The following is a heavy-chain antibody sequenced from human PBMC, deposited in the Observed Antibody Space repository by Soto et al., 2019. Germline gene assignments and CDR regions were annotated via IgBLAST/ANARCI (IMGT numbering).Heavy chain of an antibody. J-gene: IGHJ6*02. D-gene: IGHD3-3*01. CDR2: IIPIFGTA. CDR1: GGTFSSYA. CDR3: ARVPSEYDFWSGYYYYGMDV. Sequence: ASVKVSCKASGGTFSSYAISWVRQAPGQGLEWMGGIIPIFGTANYAQKFQGRVRITADESTGTAYMELSSLRSEDTAVYYCARVPSEYDFWSGYYYYGMDVWGQGTTVTVSS. V-gene: IGHV1-69*13.